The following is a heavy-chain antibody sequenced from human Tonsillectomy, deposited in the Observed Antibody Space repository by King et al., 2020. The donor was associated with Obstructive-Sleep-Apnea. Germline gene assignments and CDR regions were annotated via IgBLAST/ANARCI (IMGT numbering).Heavy chain of an antibody. Sequence: VQLQESGPGLVKPSETLSLTCSVSGGSISGCYWSWIRQPPGKGLEWVGYIYESWSTNYNPSLKSRVTISLDTSKKQFSLKLTSVTAADTAVYYCARVRGWELFFFDYWGQGTLVTVSS. CDR1: GGSISGCY. D-gene: IGHD1-26*01. V-gene: IGHV4-59*01. CDR2: IYESWST. CDR3: ARVRGWELFFFDY. J-gene: IGHJ4*02.